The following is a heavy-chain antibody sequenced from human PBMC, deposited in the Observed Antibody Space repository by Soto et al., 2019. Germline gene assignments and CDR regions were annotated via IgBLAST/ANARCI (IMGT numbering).Heavy chain of an antibody. CDR2: LSGDNGDI. CDR1: DYTFNSYG. J-gene: IGHJ4*02. CDR3: AGSRGFGFYF. V-gene: IGHV1-18*01. D-gene: IGHD2-15*01. Sequence: QVQLVQSGDELKKPGASVKVSCKASDYTFNSYGISWVRKAPGQGLEWMGWLSGDNGDIKYAQKFQGRVTMTTDISTSTVYMELRSLSSDDTAVYFCAGSRGFGFYFWCQGTLVTVSS.